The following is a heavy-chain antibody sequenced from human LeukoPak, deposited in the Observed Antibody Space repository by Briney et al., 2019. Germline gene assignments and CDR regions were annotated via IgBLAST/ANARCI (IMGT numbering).Heavy chain of an antibody. CDR3: ARVNWSDLGYYFVY. Sequence: PGRSLRLSCAASGFTFSSYGIHWVRQAPGKGLEWVAFIRYDGSNKYYTDSVKGRFTISRDNSKNTLYLQMNSLRAEDTAVYYCARVNWSDLGYYFVYWGQGTLVTVSS. D-gene: IGHD1-20*01. CDR1: GFTFSSYG. V-gene: IGHV3-33*01. CDR2: IRYDGSNK. J-gene: IGHJ4*02.